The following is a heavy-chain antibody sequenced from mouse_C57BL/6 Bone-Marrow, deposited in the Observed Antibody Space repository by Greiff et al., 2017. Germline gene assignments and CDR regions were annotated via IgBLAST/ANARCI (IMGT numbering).Heavy chain of an antibody. Sequence: QVQLQQSGAELVRPGTSVKVSCKASGYAFTNYLIEWVKQRPGQGLEWIGVINPGSGGTNYNEKFKGKATLTADKYSSTAYMQLNLRTSEDSAVYFCAREGGYLTWFAYWGQGTLFTVSA. CDR2: INPGSGGT. V-gene: IGHV1-54*01. CDR3: AREGGYLTWFAY. J-gene: IGHJ3*01. CDR1: GYAFTNYL. D-gene: IGHD5-1*01.